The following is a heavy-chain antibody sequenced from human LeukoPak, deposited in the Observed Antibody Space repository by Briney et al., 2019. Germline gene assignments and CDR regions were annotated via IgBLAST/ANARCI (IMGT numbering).Heavy chain of an antibody. Sequence: SETLSLTCTVSGGSISSYYWSWIRQPPGKGLEWIGYIYYGGSTNYNPSLKSRVTISVDTSKNQFSLKLSSVTAADTAVYYCAGCSSTSCYTGPLYYYGMDVWGQGTTVTVSS. CDR1: GGSISSYY. J-gene: IGHJ6*02. CDR3: AGCSSTSCYTGPLYYYGMDV. CDR2: IYYGGST. D-gene: IGHD2-2*02. V-gene: IGHV4-59*08.